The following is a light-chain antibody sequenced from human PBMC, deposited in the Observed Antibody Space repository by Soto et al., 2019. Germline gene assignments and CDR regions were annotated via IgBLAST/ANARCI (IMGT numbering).Light chain of an antibody. Sequence: DIVMTQSPDSLAVSLGERATINCKSSQSVLYSSNNKNYLAWYQHKPGQPPKVLIYWASTQESGVPDRFSGSGSGTDFTLTISSLQAEDVAVYYCQQYYSTPLTFGGGTKVEIK. CDR1: QSVLYSSNNKNY. J-gene: IGKJ4*01. V-gene: IGKV4-1*01. CDR3: QQYYSTPLT. CDR2: WAS.